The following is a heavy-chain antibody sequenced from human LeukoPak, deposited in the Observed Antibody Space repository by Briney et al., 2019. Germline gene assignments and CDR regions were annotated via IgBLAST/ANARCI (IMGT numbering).Heavy chain of an antibody. J-gene: IGHJ4*02. CDR2: MNPNSGNT. D-gene: IGHD5-24*01. V-gene: IGHV1-8*01. Sequence: ASVKVPCKASGYTFTSYDINWVRQATGQGLEWMGWMNPNSGNTGYAQKFQGRVTMTRNTSISTAYMELSSLRSEDTAVYYCARVVEMATILFDYWGQGTLVTVSS. CDR1: GYTFTSYD. CDR3: ARVVEMATILFDY.